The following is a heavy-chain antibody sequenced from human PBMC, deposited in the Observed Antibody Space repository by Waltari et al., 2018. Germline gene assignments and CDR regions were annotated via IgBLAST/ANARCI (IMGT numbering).Heavy chain of an antibody. CDR2: INPSGGST. Sequence: QVQLVQSGAEVKKPGASVKVSCKASGYTFTSYYMHWVRQAPGQGLGWMGRINPSGGSTSDEQKFQGRVTMTRDTSTSTVYMEVSSLRSEDTAVYYCARDSDASSIVVVPAAKGMDVWGQGTTVTVSS. CDR1: GYTFTSYY. V-gene: IGHV1-46*01. CDR3: ARDSDASSIVVVPAAKGMDV. D-gene: IGHD2-2*01. J-gene: IGHJ6*02.